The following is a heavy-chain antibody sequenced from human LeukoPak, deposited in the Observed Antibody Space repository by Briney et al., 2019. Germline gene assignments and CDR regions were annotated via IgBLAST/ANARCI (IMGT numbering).Heavy chain of an antibody. Sequence: PGGSLRLSCAASGFTFSSYSMNWVRQAPGKGLEWVSYISSSSSTIYYADSVKGRFTISRDNAKNSLYLQMNSLRAEDTAVYYCAKAAFRDYYDILTGYYMAFDIWGQGTMVTVSS. CDR3: AKAAFRDYYDILTGYYMAFDI. J-gene: IGHJ3*02. D-gene: IGHD3-9*01. V-gene: IGHV3-48*01. CDR2: ISSSSSTI. CDR1: GFTFSSYS.